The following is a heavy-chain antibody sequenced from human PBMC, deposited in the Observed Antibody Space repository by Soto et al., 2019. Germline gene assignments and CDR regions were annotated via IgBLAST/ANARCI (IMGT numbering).Heavy chain of an antibody. V-gene: IGHV4-30-4*01. J-gene: IGHJ6*01. CDR3: ARLGPTTVPTSYFTGNYNGMDV. D-gene: IGHD4-17*01. CDR1: GGSISSGDYY. Sequence: SETLSLTCTVSGGSISSGDYYWSWIRQPPGKGLEWIGYIYYSGSTYYNPSLRSRLTISVDTSKNQFSLKLSSVTAADTAVYCCARLGPTTVPTSYFTGNYNGMDVWGQGKTVTVSS. CDR2: IYYSGST.